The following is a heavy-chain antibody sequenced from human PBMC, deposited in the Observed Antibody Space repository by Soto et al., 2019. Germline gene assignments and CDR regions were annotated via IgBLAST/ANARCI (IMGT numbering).Heavy chain of an antibody. V-gene: IGHV3-33*01. J-gene: IGHJ4*02. CDR3: ARGGSNGWSLDY. CDR2: IWYDGSNK. CDR1: GFTFSNYA. D-gene: IGHD6-19*01. Sequence: QVQLVESGGGVVQPGRSLRLSCAASGFTFSNYAMHWVRQTPGKGLEWVAIIWYDGSNKYYADSVEGRFTISRDNSMNTRSLQLNSLRVEDTAVYYCARGGSNGWSLDYWGQGTLVTISS.